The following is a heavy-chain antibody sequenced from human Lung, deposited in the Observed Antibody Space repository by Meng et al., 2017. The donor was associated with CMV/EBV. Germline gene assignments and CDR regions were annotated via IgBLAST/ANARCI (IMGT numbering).Heavy chain of an antibody. J-gene: IGHJ4*02. D-gene: IGHD3-22*01. Sequence: GGSLRLSCTGSGFTFRNCAMSWVRQAPGKGLEFVSSISGGGDNTYYTDSVKGRFIISRDNSKNTLYLQMDSLRAEDTALYYCAKGENYFDSSGLDYWGQGXQVTVSS. V-gene: IGHV3-23*01. CDR1: GFTFRNCA. CDR2: ISGGGDNT. CDR3: AKGENYFDSSGLDY.